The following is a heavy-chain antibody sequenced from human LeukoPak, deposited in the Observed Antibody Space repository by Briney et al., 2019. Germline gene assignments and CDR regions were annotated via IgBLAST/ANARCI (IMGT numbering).Heavy chain of an antibody. CDR1: GYTFTGYY. CDR3: ARSSGRSPNRDYMDV. D-gene: IGHD1-14*01. V-gene: IGHV1-46*01. CDR2: INPSGGST. J-gene: IGHJ6*03. Sequence: ASVKVSCKGSGYTFTGYYIQWVRQAPGQGLEWMGIINPSGGSTSYAQKCQGRVTMTRDTSTSTVYMGLSSLRSEDTAVYYCARSSGRSPNRDYMDVWGKGTTVTISS.